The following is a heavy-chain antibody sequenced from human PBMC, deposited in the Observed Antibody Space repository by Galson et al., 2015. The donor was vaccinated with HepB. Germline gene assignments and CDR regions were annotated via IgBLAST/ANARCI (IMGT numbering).Heavy chain of an antibody. D-gene: IGHD3-22*01. V-gene: IGHV1-3*01. CDR1: GYTFTSYA. CDR2: INAGNGNT. Sequence: SVKVSCKASGYTFTSYAMHWVRQAPGQRLEWMGWINAGNGNTKYSQKFQGRVTITRDTSASTAYMELSSLRSEDTAVYYCASWGYDSSGYYPYYFDYWGQGTLVTVSS. CDR3: ASWGYDSSGYYPYYFDY. J-gene: IGHJ4*02.